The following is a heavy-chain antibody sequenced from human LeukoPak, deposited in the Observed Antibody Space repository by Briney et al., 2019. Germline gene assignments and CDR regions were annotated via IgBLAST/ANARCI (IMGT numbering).Heavy chain of an antibody. Sequence: PSETLSLTCSVSGASIRSYLWSWLRQPAGKGLEWIGRIHTSASTEYNPSLKSRVTMSVDTSKNQFSLKLNSVTAADTAVYFCARDDNSEYSDDAFDIWGQGTLVTVSS. D-gene: IGHD1-26*01. CDR1: GASIRSYL. J-gene: IGHJ3*02. CDR2: IHTSAST. V-gene: IGHV4-4*07. CDR3: ARDDNSEYSDDAFDI.